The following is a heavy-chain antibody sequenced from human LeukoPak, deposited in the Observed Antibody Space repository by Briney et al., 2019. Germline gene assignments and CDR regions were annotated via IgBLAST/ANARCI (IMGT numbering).Heavy chain of an antibody. Sequence: PGGSLRLSCAASGFTFSSYGMNWVRQAPGKGLEWVSSISSSSSYIYYADSVKGRFTISRDNAKNSLYLQMNSLRAEDTAVYYCARDSPQITMVVTSYYYYGMDVWGQGTTVTVSS. CDR1: GFTFSSYG. V-gene: IGHV3-21*01. CDR2: ISSSSSYI. CDR3: ARDSPQITMVVTSYYYYGMDV. J-gene: IGHJ6*02. D-gene: IGHD3-22*01.